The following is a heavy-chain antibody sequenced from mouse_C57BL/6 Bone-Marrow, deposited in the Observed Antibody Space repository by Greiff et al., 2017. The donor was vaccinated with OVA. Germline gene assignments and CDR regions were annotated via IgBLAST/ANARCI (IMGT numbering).Heavy chain of an antibody. Sequence: QVQLQQPGAELVRPGTSVKLSCKASGYTFTSYWMHWVKQRPGQGLEWIGVIDPSDSYTNYNHKFKGKATLTVDTSSSTAYMQLSSLTSEDSAVYYCAREVFAYWGQGTLVTVSA. V-gene: IGHV1-59*01. CDR3: AREVFAY. J-gene: IGHJ3*01. CDR2: IDPSDSYT. CDR1: GYTFTSYW.